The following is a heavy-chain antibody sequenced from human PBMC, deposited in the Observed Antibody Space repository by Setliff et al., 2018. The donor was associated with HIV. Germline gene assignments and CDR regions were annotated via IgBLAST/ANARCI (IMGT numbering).Heavy chain of an antibody. J-gene: IGHJ4*02. CDR2: ISSSSRSI. D-gene: IGHD2-2*01. Sequence: GGSLRLSCEASGFTFSTYSMNWVRQAPGKGLEWVSSISSSSRSIHYADSVRGRFTISRDNAKKSLYLQMNSLRAEDTAVYYCARGEPTILVVPAAFFDYWGQGTLVTVSS. CDR1: GFTFSTYS. CDR3: ARGEPTILVVPAAFFDY. V-gene: IGHV3-21*01.